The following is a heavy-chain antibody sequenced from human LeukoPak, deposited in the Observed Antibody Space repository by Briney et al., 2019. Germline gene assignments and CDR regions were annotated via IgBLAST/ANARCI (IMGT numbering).Heavy chain of an antibody. J-gene: IGHJ4*02. CDR2: IDGDGSGT. V-gene: IGHV3-74*01. Sequence: GGSLRLSCAASGLTLSSFWMHWVRQAPGKGLEWVSRIDGDGSGTSYADSVKSRFTISRDTAKSTVYLQMSSLRAEDTAVYYCATVFDYWGQGTLVTVSS. CDR1: GLTLSSFW. CDR3: ATVFDY.